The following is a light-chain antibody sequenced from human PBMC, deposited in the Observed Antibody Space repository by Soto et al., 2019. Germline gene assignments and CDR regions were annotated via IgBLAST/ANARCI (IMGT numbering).Light chain of an antibody. CDR1: QTVNSR. CDR2: HTS. CDR3: QQRSNWPLT. V-gene: IGKV3-11*01. Sequence: VLSLSPDTVSSSQGERATLSCRASQTVNSRLAWYQHKPGQAPRLLIYHTSNRATGIPARFSGSGSGTDFTLTISRLEHEDFAVYYCQQRSNWPLTFGRGTKVDI. J-gene: IGKJ4*01.